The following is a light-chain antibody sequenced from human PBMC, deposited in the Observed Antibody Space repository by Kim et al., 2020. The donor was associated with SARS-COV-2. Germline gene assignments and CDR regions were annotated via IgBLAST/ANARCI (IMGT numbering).Light chain of an antibody. CDR3: QAWDSSTVV. CDR2: QDS. CDR1: KLGDKY. J-gene: IGLJ2*01. V-gene: IGLV3-1*01. Sequence: VSPGQTASITCSGDKLGDKYACWYQQKPGKSSVLVIYQDSKRPSGIPERFSGSNSGNTATLTISGTQAMDEADYYCQAWDSSTVVFGGGTQLTVL.